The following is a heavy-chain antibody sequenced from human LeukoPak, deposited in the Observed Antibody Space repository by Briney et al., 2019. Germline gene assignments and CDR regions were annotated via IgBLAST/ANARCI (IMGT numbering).Heavy chain of an antibody. CDR2: INHSGST. CDR3: ARGLVVVPAPSTLFDY. Sequence: SETLSLTCAVYGGSVSGYYWSWIRQPPGKGLEWIGEINHSGSTNYNPSLKSRVTISVDTSKNQFSLKLSSVTAADTAVYYCARGLVVVPAPSTLFDYWGQGTLVTVSS. J-gene: IGHJ4*02. V-gene: IGHV4-34*01. D-gene: IGHD2-2*01. CDR1: GGSVSGYY.